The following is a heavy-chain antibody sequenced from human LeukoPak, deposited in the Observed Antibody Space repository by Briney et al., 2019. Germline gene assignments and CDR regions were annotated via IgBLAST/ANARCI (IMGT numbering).Heavy chain of an antibody. CDR2: IYYSGST. V-gene: IGHV4-59*08. CDR3: ARGVSYYDSSGYYNEYFQH. CDR1: GGSISSYY. Sequence: SETLSLTCTVSGGSISSYYWSWIRQPPGKGLEGIGYIYYSGSTNYNPSLKSRVTISVDTSKNQFSLKLSSVTAADTAVYYCARGVSYYDSSGYYNEYFQHWGQGTLVTVSS. J-gene: IGHJ1*01. D-gene: IGHD3-22*01.